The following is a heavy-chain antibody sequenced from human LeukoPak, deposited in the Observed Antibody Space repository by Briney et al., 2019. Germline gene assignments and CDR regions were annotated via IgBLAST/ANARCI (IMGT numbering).Heavy chain of an antibody. CDR2: TNPNSGNT. CDR3: ARGRHPGPTWISEY. D-gene: IGHD5-12*01. J-gene: IGHJ4*02. Sequence: ASVKVSCKASEYTFTSYDINWVRQATRQGLEWMGWTNPNSGNTGYAQKFQGRVTMTRNTSISTAYMELSSLTFEDTAVYYCARGRHPGPTWISEYWGQGTLVTVSS. V-gene: IGHV1-8*01. CDR1: EYTFTSYD.